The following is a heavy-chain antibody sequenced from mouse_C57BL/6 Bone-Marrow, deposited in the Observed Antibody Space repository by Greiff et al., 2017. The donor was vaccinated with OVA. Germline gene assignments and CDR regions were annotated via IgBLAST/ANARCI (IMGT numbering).Heavy chain of an antibody. J-gene: IGHJ3*01. D-gene: IGHD2-1*01. CDR2: INPGSGGT. Sequence: QVQLKESGAELVRPGTSVKVSCKASGYAFTNYLIEWVKQRPGQGLEWIGVINPGSGGTNYNEKFKGKATLTADKSSSTAYMQLSSLTSDDTAVYFYARSSYYGNSWGFDYGGQGTLVTVSA. V-gene: IGHV1-54*01. CDR1: GYAFTNYL. CDR3: ARSSYYGNSWGFDY.